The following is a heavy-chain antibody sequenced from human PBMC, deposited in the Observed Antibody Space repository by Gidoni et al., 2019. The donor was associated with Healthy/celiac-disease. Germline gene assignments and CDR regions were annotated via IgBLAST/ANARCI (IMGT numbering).Heavy chain of an antibody. J-gene: IGHJ6*02. CDR3: AKKRDTAMVRPYYYGMDV. V-gene: IGHV3-23*01. D-gene: IGHD5-18*01. CDR1: GFTFSSYA. CDR2: ISGSVGST. Sequence: EVQLLESGGGLVQPGGSLRLSCAASGFTFSSYARCGVRQAPGKGLGWGSAISGSVGSTYYADSVKGRFTISRDNSKNTLYLQMNSLRAEDTAVYYCAKKRDTAMVRPYYYGMDVWGQGTTVTVSS.